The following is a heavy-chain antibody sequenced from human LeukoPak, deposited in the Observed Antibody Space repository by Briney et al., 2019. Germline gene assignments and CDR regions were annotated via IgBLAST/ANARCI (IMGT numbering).Heavy chain of an antibody. CDR1: GGSTSSYY. CDR2: IYTSGST. J-gene: IGHJ6*03. V-gene: IGHV4-4*07. D-gene: IGHD6-19*01. CDR3: ARGRIAVAGYYYYYYMDV. Sequence: PSETLSLTCTVSGGSTSSYYWSWIRQPAGKGLEWIGRIYTSGSTNYNPSLKSRVTMSVDTSKNQFSLKLSSVTAADTAVYYCARGRIAVAGYYYYYYMDVWGKGTTVTVSS.